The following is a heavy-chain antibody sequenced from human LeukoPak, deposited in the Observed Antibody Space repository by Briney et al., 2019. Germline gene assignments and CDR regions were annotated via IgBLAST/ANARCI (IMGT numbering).Heavy chain of an antibody. CDR2: INPSGGST. CDR3: ARDYYYGSGSYYNVDFQH. J-gene: IGHJ1*01. V-gene: IGHV1-46*01. Sequence: ASVKVSCKASGYTFTSYYMHWVRQAPGQGLEWMGIINPSGGSTSYAQKFQGRVTMTRDTSTSTVYMELSSLKSEDTAVYYCARDYYYGSGSYYNVDFQHWGQGTLVTVSS. D-gene: IGHD3-10*01. CDR1: GYTFTSYY.